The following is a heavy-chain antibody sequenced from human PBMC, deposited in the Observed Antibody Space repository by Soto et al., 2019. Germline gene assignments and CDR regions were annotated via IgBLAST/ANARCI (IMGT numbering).Heavy chain of an antibody. CDR2: ISSSSSYI. V-gene: IGHV3-21*01. CDR3: ARGSPYGSGSYYLSDY. D-gene: IGHD3-10*01. CDR1: GFTFSSYS. Sequence: GGSLRLSCAASGFTFSSYSMNWVRQAPGKGLEWVSSISSSSSYIYYADSVKGRFTISRDNAKNSLYLQMNSLRAEDTAVYYCARGSPYGSGSYYLSDYWGQGTLVTVSS. J-gene: IGHJ4*02.